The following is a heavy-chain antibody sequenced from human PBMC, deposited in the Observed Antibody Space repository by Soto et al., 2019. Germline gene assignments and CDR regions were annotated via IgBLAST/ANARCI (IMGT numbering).Heavy chain of an antibody. CDR1: GFTFSSYG. D-gene: IGHD3-10*01. J-gene: IGHJ6*02. CDR3: AKDGDYYYYGMDV. CDR2: ISYDGSNK. V-gene: IGHV3-30*18. Sequence: PGGSLRLSCAASGFTFSSYGMHWVRQAPGKGLEWVAVISYDGSNKYYADSVKGRFTISRDNSKNTLYLQMNSLRAEDTAVYYCAKDGDYYYYGMDVWGQGXTVTVSS.